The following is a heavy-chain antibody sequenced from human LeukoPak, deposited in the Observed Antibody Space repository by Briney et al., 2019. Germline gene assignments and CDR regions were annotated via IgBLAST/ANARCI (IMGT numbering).Heavy chain of an antibody. CDR1: GFTFSSFW. D-gene: IGHD3-3*01. Sequence: GGSLRLSCAASGFTFSSFWMSWVRQAPGKGLEWVANVKRDGSEKYYVDSLKGRFTISRDNAKNSLYLEMNSLTVEDAAVYYCAKYDVWSGFSYDCWGQGTLVTVSS. CDR3: AKYDVWSGFSYDC. J-gene: IGHJ4*02. V-gene: IGHV3-7*01. CDR2: VKRDGSEK.